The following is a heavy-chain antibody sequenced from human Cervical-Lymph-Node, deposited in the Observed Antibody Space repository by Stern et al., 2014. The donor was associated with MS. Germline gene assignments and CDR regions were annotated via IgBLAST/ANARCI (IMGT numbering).Heavy chain of an antibody. CDR2: LRRRGSFT. D-gene: IGHD3-22*01. Sequence: EVQLEESGGGLVKPGGSLRLSCEASGFIFSSDGMNWVRQAPGKALEWVSYLRRRGSFTFYADSVNGRFTISRDNAKNSLYLQMNSLRAEDTAVYYCAREGSYYDSRVHHYYYGMDVWGQGTTVTVSS. CDR1: GFIFSSDG. CDR3: AREGSYYDSRVHHYYYGMDV. V-gene: IGHV3-21*06. J-gene: IGHJ6*02.